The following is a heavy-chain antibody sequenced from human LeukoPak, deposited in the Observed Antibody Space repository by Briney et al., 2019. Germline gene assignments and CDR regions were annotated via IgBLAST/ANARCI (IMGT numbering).Heavy chain of an antibody. Sequence: GGSLRLSCAASGFTFSNYWMTWVRQAPGKGLQWVANINQEGSEKNYVDSVKGRFTISRDNAKNSLYLQMNSLRAEDTAVYYCAELGITMIGGVWGKGTTVTISS. CDR2: INQEGSEK. V-gene: IGHV3-7*01. D-gene: IGHD3-10*02. J-gene: IGHJ6*04. CDR1: GFTFSNYW. CDR3: AELGITMIGGV.